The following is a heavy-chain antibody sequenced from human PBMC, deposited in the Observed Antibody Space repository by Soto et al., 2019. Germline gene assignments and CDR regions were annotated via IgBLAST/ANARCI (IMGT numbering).Heavy chain of an antibody. V-gene: IGHV3-23*04. J-gene: IGHJ4*02. Sequence: EVQLVDSGGGLVQPGGSLRLSCAASGFIFSNYVMSWVRQAPGKGLEWVSSISDSGGTSYYADSVKGRFTISRDNSKNTRYLQMNSLRAEDTAIYCCGKRPRALLTFDYWGQGTLVTVSS. CDR3: GKRPRALLTFDY. CDR1: GFIFSNYV. D-gene: IGHD1-26*01. CDR2: ISDSGGTS.